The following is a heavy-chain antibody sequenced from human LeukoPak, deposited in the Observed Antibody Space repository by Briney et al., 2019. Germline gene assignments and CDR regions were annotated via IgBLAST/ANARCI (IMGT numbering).Heavy chain of an antibody. CDR3: AKDHAAAAIRDYFGY. CDR2: ISYDGSNK. Sequence: GGSLRVSCAASGCTFSSYAMHWVRQAPGKGLEWVAVISYDGSNKYYADSVKGRFTISRDNSKNTLYLQMNSLRAEDTAVYYCAKDHAAAAIRDYFGYWGQGTLVTVSS. D-gene: IGHD2-2*02. CDR1: GCTFSSYA. V-gene: IGHV3-30*04. J-gene: IGHJ4*02.